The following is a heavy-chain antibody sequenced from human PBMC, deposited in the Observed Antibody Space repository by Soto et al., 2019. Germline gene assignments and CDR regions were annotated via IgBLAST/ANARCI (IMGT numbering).Heavy chain of an antibody. Sequence: ASVKVSCKASGYTFTGYYMHWVRQAPGQGLEWMGWINPNSGGTNYAQKFQGWVTMTRDTSISTAYMELSRLRSDDTAVYYCARGGYCSGGSCYSHYYYYGMDVWGQGTTVTVLL. D-gene: IGHD2-15*01. CDR2: INPNSGGT. J-gene: IGHJ6*02. CDR1: GYTFTGYY. V-gene: IGHV1-2*04. CDR3: ARGGYCSGGSCYSHYYYYGMDV.